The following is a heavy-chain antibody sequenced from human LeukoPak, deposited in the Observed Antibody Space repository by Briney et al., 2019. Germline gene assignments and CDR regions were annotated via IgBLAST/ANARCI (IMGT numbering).Heavy chain of an antibody. CDR1: GGSFSGYY. J-gene: IGHJ4*02. D-gene: IGHD1-26*01. CDR2: INHSGST. Sequence: SETLSLTCAVYGGSFSGYYWSWIRQPPGKGRGWGGEINHSGSTNYNPSLKSRVTISVDTSKNQFSLKLSSVTAADTAVYYCARGNGLLTYWGQGTLVTVSS. V-gene: IGHV4-34*01. CDR3: ARGNGLLTY.